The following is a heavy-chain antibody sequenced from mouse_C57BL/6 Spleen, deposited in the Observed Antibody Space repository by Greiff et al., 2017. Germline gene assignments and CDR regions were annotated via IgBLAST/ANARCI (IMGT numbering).Heavy chain of an antibody. Sequence: VQLVESGPGLVQPSQSLSITCTVSGFSLTSYGVHWVRQSPGKGLEWLGVIWSGGSTDYNAAFISRLSISKDNSKSQVYFKMSSLQADDTAIYYCARNKRIYSNYDYFDYWGQGTTLTVSS. CDR1: GFSLTSYG. CDR3: ARNKRIYSNYDYFDY. D-gene: IGHD2-5*01. V-gene: IGHV2-2*01. CDR2: IWSGGST. J-gene: IGHJ2*01.